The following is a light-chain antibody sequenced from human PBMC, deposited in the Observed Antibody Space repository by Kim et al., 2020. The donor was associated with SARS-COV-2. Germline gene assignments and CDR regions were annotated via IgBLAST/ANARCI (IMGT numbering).Light chain of an antibody. J-gene: IGLJ3*02. Sequence: GQRVSISCSGSTPNVATTTVNWYQQFPGTAPKLLIYLENRRPSGVPDRFSGSRSGTTASLAISDLRSEDEADYHCASWDDSLNAWVFGGGTQLTVL. CDR2: LEN. CDR1: TPNVATTT. CDR3: ASWDDSLNAWV. V-gene: IGLV1-44*01.